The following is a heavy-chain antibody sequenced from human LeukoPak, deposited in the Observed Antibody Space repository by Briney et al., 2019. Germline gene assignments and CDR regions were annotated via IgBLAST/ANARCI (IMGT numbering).Heavy chain of an antibody. CDR3: AREVSYGAGFDY. Sequence: ASVKVSCKASGYTFTGYYMHWVRQAPGQGLEWMGWINPNSGGTNYAQEFQGRVTMTRGTSISTAYMELSRLRSDDTAVYYCAREVSYGAGFDYWGQGTLVTVSS. CDR1: GYTFTGYY. V-gene: IGHV1-2*02. CDR2: INPNSGGT. D-gene: IGHD3-10*01. J-gene: IGHJ4*02.